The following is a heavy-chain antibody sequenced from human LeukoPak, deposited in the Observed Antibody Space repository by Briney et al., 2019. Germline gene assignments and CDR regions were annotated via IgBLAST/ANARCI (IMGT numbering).Heavy chain of an antibody. CDR3: ARLREIPVFGVVTKSTSYFDY. CDR2: IKQDRSEK. D-gene: IGHD3-3*01. CDR1: GFTFTNYW. V-gene: IGHV3-7*01. J-gene: IGHJ4*02. Sequence: GGSLRLSCAASGFTFTNYWMSWVRQAPGKWLELVANIKQDRSEKCYVDSVKGRFTISRDNAKNSLYLQMNSLRAEDTAVYYCARLREIPVFGVVTKSTSYFDYWGQGTLVTVSS.